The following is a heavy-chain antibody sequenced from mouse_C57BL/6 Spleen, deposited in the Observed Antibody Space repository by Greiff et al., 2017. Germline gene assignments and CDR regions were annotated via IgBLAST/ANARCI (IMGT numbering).Heavy chain of an antibody. Sequence: QVQLQQSGAELAKPGASVTLSCKASGYTFTSYWMHWVKQRPGQGLEWIGYINPSSGYTKYNQKFKDKATLTADKSSSTAYMQLISLTYEDSAVYYCARYYYGSSLFDYWGQGTTLTVSS. CDR2: INPSSGYT. D-gene: IGHD1-1*01. CDR1: GYTFTSYW. CDR3: ARYYYGSSLFDY. J-gene: IGHJ2*01. V-gene: IGHV1-7*01.